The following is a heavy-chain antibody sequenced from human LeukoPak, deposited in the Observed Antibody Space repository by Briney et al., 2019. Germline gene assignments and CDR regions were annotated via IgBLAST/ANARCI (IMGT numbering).Heavy chain of an antibody. Sequence: GGSLRLSCAASGFTFSSCGFNWVRQAPGKGLEWVSGINWNGGSTGYADSVKGRFTISRDNAKNSLYLQMNSLRAEDTALYYCARTLGGSYESDYWGQGTLVTVSS. CDR3: ARTLGGSYESDY. D-gene: IGHD1-26*01. J-gene: IGHJ4*02. CDR1: GFTFSSCG. CDR2: INWNGGST. V-gene: IGHV3-20*04.